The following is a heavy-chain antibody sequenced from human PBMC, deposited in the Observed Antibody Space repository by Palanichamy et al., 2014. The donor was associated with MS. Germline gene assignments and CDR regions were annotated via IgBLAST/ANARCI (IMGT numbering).Heavy chain of an antibody. CDR2: ISYDGSDK. J-gene: IGHJ6*03. V-gene: IGHV3-30*18. Sequence: VESGGGRGPASGGPSRLSCAVSGFTFSSYGMHWVRQAPGKGLECVAVISYDGSDKYYADSVKGRFTISRDNSKNTLYLQMNSLSAEDTAVYYCAKEGAGPHSSNWWGGDYYYYMDVWGKGTTVTVSS. CDR1: GFTFSSYG. D-gene: IGHD6-13*01. CDR3: AKEGAGPHSSNWWGGDYYYYMDV.